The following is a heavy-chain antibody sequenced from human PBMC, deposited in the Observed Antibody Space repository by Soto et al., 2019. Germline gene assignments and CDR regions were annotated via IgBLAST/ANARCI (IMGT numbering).Heavy chain of an antibody. CDR1: GFTVSSRY. CDR3: ARHVGFYWYCEL. CDR2: IYSGGNT. J-gene: IGHJ2*01. D-gene: IGHD1-26*01. V-gene: IGHV3-66*04. Sequence: EVQLVESGGGLVQPGGSLRLSCAASGFTVSSRYMGWVRQAPGKGLEWVSSIYSGGNTYYADSVRGRFTISTDNSKDTLYLQMNSLRVDDTAMYYCARHVGFYWYCELWGRGTLVTVSS.